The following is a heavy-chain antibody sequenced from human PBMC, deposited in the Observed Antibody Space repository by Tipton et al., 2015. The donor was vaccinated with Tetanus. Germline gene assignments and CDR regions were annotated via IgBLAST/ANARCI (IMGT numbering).Heavy chain of an antibody. V-gene: IGHV3-53*01. CDR3: VRDGGSSGWLAY. Sequence: LSLTCTVSGDSVSTGNFYWSWVRQAPGKGLEWVSVMYSGGDTYYVDSVKGRFSISRDNAKNTLYLQMNSLRVEDTAVYYCVRDGGSSGWLAYWGQGTLVTVSS. CDR2: MYSGGDT. CDR1: GDSVSTGNFY. J-gene: IGHJ4*02. D-gene: IGHD6-19*01.